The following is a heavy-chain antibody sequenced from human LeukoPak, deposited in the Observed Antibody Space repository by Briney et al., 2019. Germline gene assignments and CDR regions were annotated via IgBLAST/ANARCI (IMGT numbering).Heavy chain of an antibody. Sequence: GASGKVSCKASGYTFTDYYMHWVRQAPGQGLEWMGWLNPNSGDTNYAQKFQGRVSMTRDSSISTAYMDLSDLRSDDTAVYSCARGRNIEMTTMSGGSDYWGQGTLVTVSS. CDR3: ARGRNIEMTTMSGGSDY. CDR1: GYTFTDYY. V-gene: IGHV1-2*02. CDR2: LNPNSGDT. D-gene: IGHD5-24*01. J-gene: IGHJ4*02.